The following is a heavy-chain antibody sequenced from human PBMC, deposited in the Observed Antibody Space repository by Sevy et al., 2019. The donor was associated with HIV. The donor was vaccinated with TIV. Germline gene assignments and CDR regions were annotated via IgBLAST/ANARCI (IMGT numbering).Heavy chain of an antibody. J-gene: IGHJ5*02. V-gene: IGHV3-7*03. CDR3: VRDKEVGASILDA. D-gene: IGHD1-26*01. CDR1: GFNFRNFW. Sequence: GGSLRLSCVASGFNFRNFWMSWVRQAPGKGLECVDDIKQDGSEAYYVDSVKGRFTISRDNAKNSLYLQMNSLRDEDTAMYFCVRDKEVGASILDAWGQRTPVTVSS. CDR2: IKQDGSEA.